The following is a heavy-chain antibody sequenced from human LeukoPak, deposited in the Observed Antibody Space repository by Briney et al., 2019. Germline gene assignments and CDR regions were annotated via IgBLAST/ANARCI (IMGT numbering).Heavy chain of an antibody. V-gene: IGHV3-23*01. Sequence: GGSLRLSCAASGFTFSNFAMSWVRQAPGKGLEWVSAVSGAGGNTYYADSVKGRVTISRDNAKNSLYLQMNSLRAEDTAVYYCAREGDIVVVPAAPDYWGQGTLVTVSS. CDR2: VSGAGGNT. CDR1: GFTFSNFA. D-gene: IGHD2-2*01. CDR3: AREGDIVVVPAAPDY. J-gene: IGHJ4*02.